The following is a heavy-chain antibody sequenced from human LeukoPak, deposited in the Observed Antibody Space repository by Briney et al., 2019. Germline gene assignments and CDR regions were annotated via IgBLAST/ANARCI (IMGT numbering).Heavy chain of an antibody. CDR3: ARLGWWDS. CDR1: GDSVSNDKYY. CDR2: IYYSGST. D-gene: IGHD2-15*01. J-gene: IGHJ4*02. Sequence: SETLSLTCTVSGDSVSNDKYYWGWIRQPQGKGLEWIGSIYYSGSTYYNPSLNSRVTISVDTSKNQFSLKLSSVTAADTAVYYCARLGWWDSWGQGTLVTVSS. V-gene: IGHV4-39*01.